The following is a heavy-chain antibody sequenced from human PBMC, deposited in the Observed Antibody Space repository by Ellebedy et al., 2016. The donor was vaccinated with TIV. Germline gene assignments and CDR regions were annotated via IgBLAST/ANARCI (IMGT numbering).Heavy chain of an antibody. CDR3: AKGGREGEVPTVNWFDP. CDR1: GFIFRNYA. D-gene: IGHD3-16*01. V-gene: IGHV3-23*01. CDR2: INNSGDR. J-gene: IGHJ5*02. Sequence: GESLKISXVGSGFIFRNYAMLWVRQAPGKGLKYVSRINNSGDRYYADSVRGRFTISRDNSKNTLYLQMNSLSVEDTALYYCAKGGREGEVPTVNWFDPWGQGTLVTVSS.